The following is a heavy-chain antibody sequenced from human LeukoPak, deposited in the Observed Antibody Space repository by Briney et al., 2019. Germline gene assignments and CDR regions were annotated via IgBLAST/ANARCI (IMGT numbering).Heavy chain of an antibody. D-gene: IGHD3-3*01. CDR2: ISESGSGT. Sequence: GGSLRLSCEASGFTFNTCAMSWVRQAPGKGLEWVSAISESGSGTYYADSVKGWFTISRDNSKNTRYLQMNSLSVYDTALYYCAKGLFGVNRAFVYWGQGTLVTVSS. V-gene: IGHV3-23*01. CDR1: GFTFNTCA. J-gene: IGHJ4*02. CDR3: AKGLFGVNRAFVY.